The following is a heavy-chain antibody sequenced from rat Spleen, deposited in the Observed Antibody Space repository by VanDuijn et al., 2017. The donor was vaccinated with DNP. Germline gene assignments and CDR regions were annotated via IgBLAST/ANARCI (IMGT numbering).Heavy chain of an antibody. V-gene: IGHV5-7*01. D-gene: IGHD1-2*01. Sequence: EVQLVESGGGLVQPGRSLKLSCAASGFTFSDYNMAWVRQASKKGLEWVATISYDGSSTYYRDSVKGRFTISRDNAKSTLYLQMNSLRSEDTATYYCTRDNYSSYMPYYYAMDAWGQGTSVTVSS. CDR1: GFTFSDYN. CDR3: TRDNYSSYMPYYYAMDA. J-gene: IGHJ4*01. CDR2: ISYDGSST.